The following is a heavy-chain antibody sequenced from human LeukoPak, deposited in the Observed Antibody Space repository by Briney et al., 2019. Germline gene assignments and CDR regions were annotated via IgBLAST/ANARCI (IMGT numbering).Heavy chain of an antibody. CDR3: AREYSYYDSSGYYYGSGYFDY. V-gene: IGHV4-59*01. J-gene: IGHJ4*02. CDR1: GGSFSTYY. CDR2: IYYSGST. D-gene: IGHD3-22*01. Sequence: SETLSLTCTVSGGSFSTYYWSWIRQPPGEGLEWIAYIYYSGSTNYNPSLQSRVTISVDTSKNQFSLRLSSVTAADTAVYYCAREYSYYDSSGYYYGSGYFDYWGQGTLVTVSS.